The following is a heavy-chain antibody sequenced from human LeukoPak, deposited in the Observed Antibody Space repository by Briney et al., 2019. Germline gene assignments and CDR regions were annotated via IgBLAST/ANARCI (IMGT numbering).Heavy chain of an antibody. CDR3: ARDTSFAVGATLDF. CDR1: GFTFSSYA. V-gene: IGHV3-30*04. D-gene: IGHD1-26*01. J-gene: IGHJ4*02. CDR2: VSYDGSNK. Sequence: HPGGSLSLSCAASGFTFSSYAMHWVRQAPGKGLEWVAVVSYDGSNKYYANSVKGRFTISRDKSKNTLHLQMNSLRAEDTAIYYCARDTSFAVGATLDFWGQGTLVTVSS.